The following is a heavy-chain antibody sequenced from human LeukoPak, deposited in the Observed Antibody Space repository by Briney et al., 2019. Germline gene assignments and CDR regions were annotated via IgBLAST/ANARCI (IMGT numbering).Heavy chain of an antibody. D-gene: IGHD6-19*01. Sequence: SETLSLTCTVSGGSISTDASYWAWIRQPPGKGLEWIGSIYYSGSTYYSSSLKSRVTLSEDTSKNQFSLKMSSVTAADTAVFYCARLFSRGWEYHFGLDVWGQGTTVTVS. V-gene: IGHV4-39*01. CDR3: ARLFSRGWEYHFGLDV. J-gene: IGHJ6*02. CDR1: GGSISTDASY. CDR2: IYYSGST.